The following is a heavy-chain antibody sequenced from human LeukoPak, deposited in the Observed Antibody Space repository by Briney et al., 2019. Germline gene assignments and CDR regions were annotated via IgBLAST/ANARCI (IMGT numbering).Heavy chain of an antibody. CDR1: GGSIGGHY. Sequence: SETLSLPCSLSGGSIGGHYWNWIRQPPGKGLEWIGYIYYSGSTNYNPSLKSRVTISVDTSKNQFSLKLSSVTAADTAVYYCARGPFYYDILTGYYMYYFDYWGQGTLVTVSS. CDR3: ARGPFYYDILTGYYMYYFDY. V-gene: IGHV4-59*08. CDR2: IYYSGST. J-gene: IGHJ4*02. D-gene: IGHD3-9*01.